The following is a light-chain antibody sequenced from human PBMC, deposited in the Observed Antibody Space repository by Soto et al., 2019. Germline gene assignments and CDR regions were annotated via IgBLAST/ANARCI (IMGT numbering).Light chain of an antibody. Sequence: QSVLTQPPSASGTPGQTITISCSGGSSNIGINTVSWYEHLPGTAPRLLIYGNNQRPSGVPDRFSGSKSGTSASLAISGLQAEDEADYYCSSWTSSTTQVLGGGTKLTVL. CDR2: GNN. CDR1: SSNIGINT. V-gene: IGLV1-44*01. CDR3: SSWTSSTTQV. J-gene: IGLJ2*01.